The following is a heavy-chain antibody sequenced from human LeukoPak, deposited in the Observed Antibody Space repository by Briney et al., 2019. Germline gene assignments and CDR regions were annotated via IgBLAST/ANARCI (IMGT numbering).Heavy chain of an antibody. D-gene: IGHD6-13*01. J-gene: IGHJ4*02. CDR2: INPNSGGT. V-gene: IGHV1-2*04. CDR3: ARDSVYSSSWYEVDY. Sequence: GASVKVSCKASGYTFTGYYMHWVRQAPGQGLEWMGWINPNSGGTNYAQKFQGWVTMTRDTSISTAYMELSRLRSGDTAVYYCARDSVYSSSWYEVDYWGQGTLVTVSS. CDR1: GYTFTGYY.